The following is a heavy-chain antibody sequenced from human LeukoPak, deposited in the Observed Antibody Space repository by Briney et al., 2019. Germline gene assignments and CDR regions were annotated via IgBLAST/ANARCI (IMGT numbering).Heavy chain of an antibody. Sequence: GGSLRLSCAASGFTVSSNYMSWVRQAPGKGLEWVSVIYSGGSTYYADSVKGRFTISRGNAKNSLYLQMNSLRAEDTAVYYCARDPRLYSNYLWGQGTLVTVSS. V-gene: IGHV3-66*01. J-gene: IGHJ4*02. CDR2: IYSGGST. D-gene: IGHD4-11*01. CDR1: GFTVSSNY. CDR3: ARDPRLYSNYL.